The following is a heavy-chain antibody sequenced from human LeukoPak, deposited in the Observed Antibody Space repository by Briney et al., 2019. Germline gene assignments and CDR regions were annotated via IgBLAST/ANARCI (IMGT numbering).Heavy chain of an antibody. V-gene: IGHV3-23*01. CDR2: IGGSASST. Sequence: GGSLRLSCAASGFTFNNYAMSWVRQAPGKGLEWVSAIGGSASSTYYTDSVKGRFTISRDNSKNTLYLQMNSLRAEDTAVYYCAKDRKRYDILTGSPYKYWGQGTLVTVSS. CDR1: GFTFNNYA. CDR3: AKDRKRYDILTGSPYKY. J-gene: IGHJ4*02. D-gene: IGHD3-9*01.